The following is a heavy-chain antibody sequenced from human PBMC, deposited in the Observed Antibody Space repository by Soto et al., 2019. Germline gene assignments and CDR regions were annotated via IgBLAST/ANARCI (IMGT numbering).Heavy chain of an antibody. Sequence: ASVKVSCKASGYTFTSYDINWVRQATGQGLEWMGWMNPNSGNTGYAQKFQGRVTMTRNTSISTAYMELSSLRSEDTAVYYCARAGGYDIYGYYYYGMDVWGQGTTVTVSS. CDR2: MNPNSGNT. CDR3: ARAGGYDIYGYYYYGMDV. CDR1: GYTFTSYD. D-gene: IGHD5-12*01. V-gene: IGHV1-8*01. J-gene: IGHJ6*02.